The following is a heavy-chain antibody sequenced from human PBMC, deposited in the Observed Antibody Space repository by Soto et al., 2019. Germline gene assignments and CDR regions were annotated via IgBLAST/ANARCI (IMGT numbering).Heavy chain of an antibody. CDR2: INEDESNT. Sequence: EVQLVESGGGLVQPVGSLRLSCATSGFTFSNYWMHWVRQAPGKGPVWVSRINEDESNTNYADSVKGRFTISRDNAKNTLYLQINSLRAEDTAVYYCARGLFLDYWGQGTPVTFSS. CDR3: ARGLFLDY. V-gene: IGHV3-74*01. J-gene: IGHJ4*02. CDR1: GFTFSNYW.